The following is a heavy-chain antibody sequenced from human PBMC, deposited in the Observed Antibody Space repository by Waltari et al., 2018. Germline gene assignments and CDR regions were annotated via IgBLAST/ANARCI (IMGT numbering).Heavy chain of an antibody. V-gene: IGHV4-34*01. J-gene: IGHJ3*01. CDR3: ARGTTP. Sequence: QVQLQQWGAGLLKPSETLSLPCAVYGGSFSGYYWSWIRQPPGKGLEWIGEINHSGSTNYNPSLKSRVTISVDTAKNQFSLKLSSVTAADTAVYYCARGTTPWGQGTMVTVSS. CDR2: INHSGST. CDR1: GGSFSGYY.